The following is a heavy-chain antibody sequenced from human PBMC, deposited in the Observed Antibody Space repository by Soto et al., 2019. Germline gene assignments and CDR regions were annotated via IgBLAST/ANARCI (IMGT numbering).Heavy chain of an antibody. D-gene: IGHD3-3*01. V-gene: IGHV3-23*01. CDR3: AKDTKGGSGYGGWIDP. J-gene: IGHJ5*02. Sequence: EVQLLESGGGLVQPGGSLRLSCAASGFTFSSYAMSWVRQAPGKGLEWVSAISGSGGSTYYADSVKGRFTISRDNSKNTLYVQMNSLRAEDTALYYCAKDTKGGSGYGGWIDPWGQGTLVTVSS. CDR1: GFTFSSYA. CDR2: ISGSGGST.